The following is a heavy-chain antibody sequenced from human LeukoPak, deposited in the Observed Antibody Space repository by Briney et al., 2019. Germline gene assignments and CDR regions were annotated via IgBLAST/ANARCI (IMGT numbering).Heavy chain of an antibody. V-gene: IGHV1-69*01. J-gene: IGHJ4*02. CDR2: IIPIFGTA. Sequence: GASVKVSCKASGGTFSSYAISWVRQAPGQGLEWMGGIIPIFGTANYAQKFQGRVTITADESTSTAYMELSRLTSGDTAVYYCARDPKSQLLLDYWGQGTLVTVSS. D-gene: IGHD2-2*01. CDR3: ARDPKSQLLLDY. CDR1: GGTFSSYA.